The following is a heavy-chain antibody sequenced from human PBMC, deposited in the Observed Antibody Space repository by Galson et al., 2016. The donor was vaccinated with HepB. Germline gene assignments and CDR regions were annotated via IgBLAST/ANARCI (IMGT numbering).Heavy chain of an antibody. V-gene: IGHV3-30*03. CDR1: GFTFGRYG. CDR3: ARGHNGHADGLDY. J-gene: IGHJ4*02. D-gene: IGHD2-8*01. Sequence: SLRLSCAASGFTFGRYGMHWVRQAPGKGLEWVAVMSYDGGHEYYADSVRGRLTVSRDNSKNMLYLQMSSLRAEDTAVYYCARGHNGHADGLDYWGQGTLVTVSS. CDR2: MSYDGGHE.